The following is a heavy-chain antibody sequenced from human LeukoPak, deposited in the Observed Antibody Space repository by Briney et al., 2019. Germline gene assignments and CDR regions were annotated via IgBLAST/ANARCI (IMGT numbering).Heavy chain of an antibody. V-gene: IGHV3-20*04. J-gene: IGHJ4*02. D-gene: IGHD3-22*01. CDR1: GFTFDDYG. Sequence: GGSLRLSCAASGFTFDDYGMSWVRQAPGKGLEWVSGINWNGDSTGYADSVKGRFTISRDNAKNSLYVQMNSLRAEDTALYYCARGGYYDNSGSADCWGQGTLVTVSS. CDR3: ARGGYYDNSGSADC. CDR2: INWNGDST.